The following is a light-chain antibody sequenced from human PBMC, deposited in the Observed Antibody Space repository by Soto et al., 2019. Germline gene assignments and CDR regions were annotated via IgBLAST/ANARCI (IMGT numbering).Light chain of an antibody. CDR2: EVS. CDR1: SSDVGGYNY. J-gene: IGLJ1*01. Sequence: QSVLTQPASVSGSPGQSITIPCTGASSDVGGYNYVSWYQQHPGKAPKLMIYEVSSRPSGVSNRFSGSKSGNTASLTISGLQAEDEADYYCSSYTSTSTPYVFGTGTKLTVL. CDR3: SSYTSTSTPYV. V-gene: IGLV2-14*01.